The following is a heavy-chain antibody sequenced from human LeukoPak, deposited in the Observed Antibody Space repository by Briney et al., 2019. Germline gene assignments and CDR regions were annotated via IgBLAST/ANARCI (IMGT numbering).Heavy chain of an antibody. J-gene: IGHJ2*01. D-gene: IGHD1-26*01. CDR1: GGSISSYY. Sequence: SETLSLTCTVSGGSISSYYWSWIRQPPGKGLEWIGYIYYSGSTNYNPSLKSRVTISVDTSKNQFSLKLSSVTAADTAVYYCARVGPQGIQGSDWYFDLWGRGTLVTVSS. V-gene: IGHV4-59*01. CDR3: ARVGPQGIQGSDWYFDL. CDR2: IYYSGST.